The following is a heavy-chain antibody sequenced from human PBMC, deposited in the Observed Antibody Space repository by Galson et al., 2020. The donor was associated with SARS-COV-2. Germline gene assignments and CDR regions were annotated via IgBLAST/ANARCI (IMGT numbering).Heavy chain of an antibody. CDR1: GYFFTSNW. Sequence: GESLKISCKGSGYFFTSNWNGWVRQAPGKGLEWMVIIHPGDSDTRYSPSFQGQVTISADKSINTAYLQWSSLKASETAMYYCAMSPQLLPATDWGQGTLVTVSS. D-gene: IGHD2-2*01. CDR3: AMSPQLLPATD. J-gene: IGHJ4*02. CDR2: IHPGDSDT. V-gene: IGHV5-51*01.